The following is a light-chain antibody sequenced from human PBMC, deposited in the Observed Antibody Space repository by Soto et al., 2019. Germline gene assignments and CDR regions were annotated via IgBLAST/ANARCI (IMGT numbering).Light chain of an antibody. CDR3: SSYTNINTRACV. CDR2: EVT. V-gene: IGLV2-14*01. J-gene: IGLJ1*01. Sequence: LTQSASVSGSPGQSITISCTGTSGDIGSYNRVSWYQQHPGKAPKLIIYEVTDRPSGVSNRFSGSKSGNTASLTISGLQAEDEAEYYCSSYTNINTRACVFGTGTKVTVL. CDR1: SGDIGSYNR.